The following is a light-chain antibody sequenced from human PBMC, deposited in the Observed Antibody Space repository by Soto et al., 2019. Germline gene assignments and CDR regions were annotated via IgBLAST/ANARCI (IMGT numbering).Light chain of an antibody. V-gene: IGKV4-1*01. CDR3: QQYSTAPRT. J-gene: IGKJ1*01. CDR1: QSILYRSNNKDC. Sequence: DIVLAQSPDSLAVSLGERATINCKPSQSILYRSNNKDCLTWYQQKPRQPPKLLISWASTRESGVPDRFSGSGSGTDFNLTISSLQAEDVAVYYCQQYSTAPRTFGQGTKVEIK. CDR2: WAS.